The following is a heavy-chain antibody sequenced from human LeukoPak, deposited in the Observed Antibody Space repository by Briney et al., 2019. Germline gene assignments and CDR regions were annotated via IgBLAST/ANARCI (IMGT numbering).Heavy chain of an antibody. CDR1: GFTFSSYA. V-gene: IGHV3-30-3*01. CDR2: ISYDGSNK. D-gene: IGHD4-17*01. J-gene: IGHJ3*02. Sequence: GGSLRLSCAASGFTFSSYAMHWVRQAPGKGLEWVAVISYDGSNKYYADSVKGRFTISRDNPKNTLYLQMNSLRAEDTAVYYCARAVSTVTESDPFDIWGQGTMVTVSS. CDR3: ARAVSTVTESDPFDI.